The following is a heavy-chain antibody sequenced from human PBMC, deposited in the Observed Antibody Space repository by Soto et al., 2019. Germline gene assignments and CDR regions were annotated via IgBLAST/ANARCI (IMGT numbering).Heavy chain of an antibody. V-gene: IGHV5-10-1*01. D-gene: IGHD3-3*01. Sequence: PGECLKISCKGSGYSFTSYWISWVRQMPGKGLEWMGRIDPSDSYTNYSPSFQGHVTISADKSISTAYLQWSSLKASDTAMYYCARHRITIFGVGYGMDVWGQGTTVTVSS. CDR2: IDPSDSYT. CDR1: GYSFTSYW. CDR3: ARHRITIFGVGYGMDV. J-gene: IGHJ6*02.